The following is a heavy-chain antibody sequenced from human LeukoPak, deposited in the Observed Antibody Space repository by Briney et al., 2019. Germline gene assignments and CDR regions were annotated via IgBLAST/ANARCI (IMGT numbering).Heavy chain of an antibody. Sequence: GGSLRLSCATSTFTFSSYSMNWVRQAPGKGLEWVSHSECSGTTSYYADSVKGRFTVSRDNAKNSLYLQMSSLSDEDSAVYYCARILGFTLDYWGQGTLVTVSA. J-gene: IGHJ4*02. CDR1: TFTFSSYS. CDR3: ARILGFTLDY. V-gene: IGHV3-48*02. CDR2: SECSGTTS.